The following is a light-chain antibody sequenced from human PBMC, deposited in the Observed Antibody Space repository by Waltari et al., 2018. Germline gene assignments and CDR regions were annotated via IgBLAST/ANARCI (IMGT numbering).Light chain of an antibody. V-gene: IGKV4-1*01. J-gene: IGKJ5*01. CDR2: WAT. CDR1: QSVLYSSNNKNY. CDR3: QQYYTTPPT. Sequence: DIVMTQSPDSLAVSLGERATINCKSSQSVLYSSNNKNYLAWYQQKPGQPPKLFIYWATSRETRVPGRFRGSGSWTDFTLNISSLQAEDVAVYYLQQYYTTPPTFGQGTRLEIK.